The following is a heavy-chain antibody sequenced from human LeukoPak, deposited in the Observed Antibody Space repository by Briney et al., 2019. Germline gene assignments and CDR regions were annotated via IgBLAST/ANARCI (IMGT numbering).Heavy chain of an antibody. D-gene: IGHD3-16*02. Sequence: PSQTLSLTCTVSGGSISSGGYYWSWIRQHPGKGLEWIGYIYYSGSTYYNPSLKSRVTISVDTSKNQFSLKLSSVTAADTAVYYCARGLMSYDYVWGSYRQLQFDYWGQGTLVTVSS. CDR1: GGSISSGGYY. CDR2: IYYSGST. V-gene: IGHV4-31*03. CDR3: ARGLMSYDYVWGSYRQLQFDY. J-gene: IGHJ4*02.